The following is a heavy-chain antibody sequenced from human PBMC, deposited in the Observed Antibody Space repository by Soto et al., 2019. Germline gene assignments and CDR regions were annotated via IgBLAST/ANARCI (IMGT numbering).Heavy chain of an antibody. CDR1: GFTFSSYA. D-gene: IGHD3-10*01. Sequence: GGSLRLSCAASGFTFSSYAMSWVRQAPGKGLEWVSAISGSGGSTYYADPVKGRFTISRDNSKNTLYLQMNSLRAEDTAVYYCASLIGYYFDYWGQGTLVTVSS. CDR3: ASLIGYYFDY. CDR2: ISGSGGST. J-gene: IGHJ4*02. V-gene: IGHV3-23*01.